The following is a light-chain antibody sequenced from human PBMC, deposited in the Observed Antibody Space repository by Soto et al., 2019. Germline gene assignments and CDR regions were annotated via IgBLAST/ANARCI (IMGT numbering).Light chain of an antibody. J-gene: IGKJ2*01. Sequence: DIQMIQSPSTLSASVGDRVTITCRASQSISGWLAWYQQKPGKAPKLLIYDASSLESGVPSRFSGSGSGTEFTLTISSLQPDDFATYYCQQYNSYWYTFGQGTKLEIK. CDR1: QSISGW. CDR3: QQYNSYWYT. CDR2: DAS. V-gene: IGKV1-5*01.